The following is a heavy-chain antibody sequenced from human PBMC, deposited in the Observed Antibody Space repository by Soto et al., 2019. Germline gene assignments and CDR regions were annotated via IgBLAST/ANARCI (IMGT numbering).Heavy chain of an antibody. V-gene: IGHV1-3*01. J-gene: IGHJ4*02. D-gene: IGHD3-16*02. Sequence: ASVKVSCKASGYTFTSYAMHWVRQAPGQRLEWMGWINAGNGNTKYSQKFQGRVTITRDTSASTAYMELSSLRSEDTAVYYCARRRPPYDYIWGSYRPGREYFDYWGQGTL. CDR3: ARRRPPYDYIWGSYRPGREYFDY. CDR2: INAGNGNT. CDR1: GYTFTSYA.